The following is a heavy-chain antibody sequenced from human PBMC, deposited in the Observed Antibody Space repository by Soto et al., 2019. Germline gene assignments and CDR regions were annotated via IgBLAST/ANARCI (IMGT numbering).Heavy chain of an antibody. Sequence: PGGSLRLSCTASGFTFGDYAMSWFRQAPGKGLEWVGFIRSKAYGGTTEYAASVKGRFTISRDDSKSIAYLQMNSLKTEDTAVYYCTQYYDSSGNQDHYYYYYGMDVWGQGTTVTVSS. CDR1: GFTFGDYA. CDR2: IRSKAYGGTT. V-gene: IGHV3-49*03. J-gene: IGHJ6*02. CDR3: TQYYDSSGNQDHYYYYYGMDV. D-gene: IGHD3-22*01.